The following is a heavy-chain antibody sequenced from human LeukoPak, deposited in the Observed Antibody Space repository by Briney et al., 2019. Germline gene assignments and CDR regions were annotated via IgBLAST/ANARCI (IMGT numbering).Heavy chain of an antibody. D-gene: IGHD4-17*01. Sequence: ASVKVSCKASGYTFTSYDINWVRQATGQGLEWMGWVNPNSGNTGYAQKFQGRVTMTRNTSISTAYMELSSLRSEDTAVYYCARGHYGDYRFDYWGQGTLVTVSS. CDR2: VNPNSGNT. CDR3: ARGHYGDYRFDY. CDR1: GYTFTSYD. J-gene: IGHJ4*02. V-gene: IGHV1-8*01.